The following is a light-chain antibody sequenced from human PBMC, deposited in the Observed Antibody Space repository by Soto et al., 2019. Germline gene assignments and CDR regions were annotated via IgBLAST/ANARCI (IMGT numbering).Light chain of an antibody. J-gene: IGKJ4*01. Sequence: DIQMTQSPSSLSASVVDRFTITFRASQDISNYLNWYQQKPGKAPKLLIYDASNLETGVPSRFSGSGSGTDFTFTISSLQPEDIATYYCQQYDNLPALTFGGGTKVDIK. V-gene: IGKV1-33*01. CDR3: QQYDNLPALT. CDR1: QDISNY. CDR2: DAS.